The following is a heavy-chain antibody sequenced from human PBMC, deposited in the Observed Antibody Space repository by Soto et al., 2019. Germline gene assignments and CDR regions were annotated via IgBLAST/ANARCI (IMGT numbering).Heavy chain of an antibody. J-gene: IGHJ4*02. CDR3: ARAALLWCGELGGGFDY. CDR2: IYYSGST. D-gene: IGHD3-10*01. V-gene: IGHV4-59*01. Sequence: SETLSLTCTVSGGSISSYYWSWIRQPPGKGLEWIGYIYYSGSTNYNPSLKSRVTISVDTSKNQFSLKLSSVTAADTAVYYCARAALLWCGELGGGFDYLGQGTLVTVSS. CDR1: GGSISSYY.